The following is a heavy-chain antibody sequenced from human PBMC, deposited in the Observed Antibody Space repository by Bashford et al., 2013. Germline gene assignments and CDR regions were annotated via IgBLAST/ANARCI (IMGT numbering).Heavy chain of an antibody. D-gene: IGHD2-2*01. Sequence: SVKVSCKASGGTFSSYAISWVRQAPGQGLEWMGGIIPIFGTANYAQKFQGRVTITADESTSTAYMELSSLRSEDTAVYYCARAGCSSTSCYGRWYFDLWAVAPWSPSPQ. CDR1: GGTFSSYA. V-gene: IGHV1-69*13. CDR3: ARAGCSSTSCYGRWYFDL. J-gene: IGHJ2*01. CDR2: IIPIFGTA.